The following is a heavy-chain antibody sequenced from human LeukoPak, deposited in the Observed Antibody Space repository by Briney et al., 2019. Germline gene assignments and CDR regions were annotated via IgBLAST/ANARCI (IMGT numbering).Heavy chain of an antibody. CDR3: AREGDGYNSFTRVFDY. CDR2: INPSGGST. D-gene: IGHD5-24*01. V-gene: IGHV1-46*01. J-gene: IGHJ4*02. Sequence: GSSVKVSCKASGGTFSSYAISWVRQAPGQGLEWMGIINPSGGSTSYAQKFQGRVTMTRDMSTSTVYMELSSLRSEDTAVYYCAREGDGYNSFTRVFDYWGQGTLVTVSS. CDR1: GGTFSSYA.